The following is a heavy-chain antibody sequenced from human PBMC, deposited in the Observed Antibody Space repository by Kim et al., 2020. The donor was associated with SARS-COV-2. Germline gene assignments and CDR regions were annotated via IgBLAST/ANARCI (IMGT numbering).Heavy chain of an antibody. D-gene: IGHD6-13*01. CDR2: INHSGST. CDR3: ASSSAAAVPYFDY. J-gene: IGHJ4*02. CDR1: GGSFSGYY. Sequence: SETLSLTCAVYGGSFSGYYWSWIRQPPGKGLEWIGEINHSGSTNYNPSLKSRVTISVDTSKNQFSLKLSSVTAADTAVYYCASSSAAAVPYFDYWGQGTLVTVSS. V-gene: IGHV4-34*01.